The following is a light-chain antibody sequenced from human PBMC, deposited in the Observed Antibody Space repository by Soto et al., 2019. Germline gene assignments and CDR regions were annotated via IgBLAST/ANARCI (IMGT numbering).Light chain of an antibody. CDR2: DVS. CDR3: SSFTASNTQV. J-gene: IGLJ1*01. CDR1: TSDVGGYTS. V-gene: IGLV2-14*03. Sequence: QSALTQPASVSGSPGQPLTISCAGTTSDVGGYTSVSWYQQHPGKAPKLIIYDVSSRPSGVSIRFSGSKSVNTASLTISGLQADDEADYYCSSFTASNTQVFGTGTKLTVL.